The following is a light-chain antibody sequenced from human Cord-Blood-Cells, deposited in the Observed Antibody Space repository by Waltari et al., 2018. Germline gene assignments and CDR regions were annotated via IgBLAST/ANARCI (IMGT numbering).Light chain of an antibody. J-gene: IGKJ4*01. V-gene: IGKV3-15*01. Sequence: EIVMTQSPATLSVXXXXXXXXSDRASQSVSSNLAWYQQKPGQAPRLLIYGASTRATGIPARFSGSGSGTEFTLTISSLQSEDFAVYCCQQYNNWPLTFGGGTKVEIK. CDR1: QSVSSN. CDR2: GAS. CDR3: QQYNNWPLT.